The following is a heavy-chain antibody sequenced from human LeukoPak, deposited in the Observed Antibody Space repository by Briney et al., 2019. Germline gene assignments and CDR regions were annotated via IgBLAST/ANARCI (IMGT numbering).Heavy chain of an antibody. CDR2: ISYDGSNK. CDR1: GFTFSSYA. D-gene: IGHD3-10*01. CDR3: GRDLSYGSGEF. J-gene: IGHJ4*02. Sequence: PGGSLRLPCAASGFTFSSYAMHWVRQAPGKGLEWVAVISYDGSNKYYADSVKGRFTISRDDSTKTLFLQMESLRVEDTAVYYCGRDLSYGSGEFWGQGTLVTVSS. V-gene: IGHV3-30-3*01.